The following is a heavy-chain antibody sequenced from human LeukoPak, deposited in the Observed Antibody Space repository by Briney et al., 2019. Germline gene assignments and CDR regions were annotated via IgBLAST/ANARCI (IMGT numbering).Heavy chain of an antibody. J-gene: IGHJ4*02. Sequence: ASVKVSCKASGYTFTSYAMHWVRQAPGQRLEWMGWINAGNGNTKYSQKFQGRVTITRDTSASTAYMELSSLRSEDTAVYYCARESPGYNSPYFDYWGQGTLVAVSS. CDR1: GYTFTSYA. CDR2: INAGNGNT. V-gene: IGHV1-3*01. D-gene: IGHD5-24*01. CDR3: ARESPGYNSPYFDY.